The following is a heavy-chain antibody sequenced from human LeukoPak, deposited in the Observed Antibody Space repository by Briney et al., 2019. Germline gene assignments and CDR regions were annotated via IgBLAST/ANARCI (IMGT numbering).Heavy chain of an antibody. CDR1: GFTFSGYG. CDR2: ISSSSSTI. Sequence: PGRSLRLSCAASGFTFSGYGMHWVRQAPGKGLEWVSYISSSSSTIYYADSVKGRFTISRDNAKNSLYLQMNSLRAEDTAVYYCARVHYYDSSGYGYYYYMDVWGKGTTVTVSS. CDR3: ARVHYYDSSGYGYYYYMDV. J-gene: IGHJ6*03. V-gene: IGHV3-48*01. D-gene: IGHD3-22*01.